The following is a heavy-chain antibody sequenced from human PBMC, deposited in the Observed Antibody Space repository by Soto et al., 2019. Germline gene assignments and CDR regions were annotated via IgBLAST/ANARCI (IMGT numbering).Heavy chain of an antibody. CDR3: ARGIRKYGSWYDPNTWSDA. CDR2: LYFNGGT. CDR1: GGPINSPDYY. J-gene: IGHJ5*02. D-gene: IGHD6-13*01. Sequence: QVQLQESGPGLVKPSQTLSLTCNVSGGPINSPDYYWTWIRQSPGKGLEWIGYLYFNGGTQYNPSLRTQISMSLNTSKKHFSLKMRSVTGADPAVYYCARGIRKYGSWYDPNTWSDAGGQGALVPVPS. V-gene: IGHV4-30-4*01.